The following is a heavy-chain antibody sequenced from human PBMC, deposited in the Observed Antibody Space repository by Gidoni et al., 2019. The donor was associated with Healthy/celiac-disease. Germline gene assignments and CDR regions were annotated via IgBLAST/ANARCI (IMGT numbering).Heavy chain of an antibody. CDR3: ARSNIVVVPAAPDY. CDR1: GFTFSSYA. V-gene: IGHV3-30*04. CDR2: ISYDGSNK. D-gene: IGHD2-2*01. Sequence: QVQLVESGGGVVQPGRSLRLSCAASGFTFSSYAMHWVRQAPGKGLEWVAVISYDGSNKYYADSVKGRFTISRDNSKNTLYLQMNSLRAEDTAVYYCARSNIVVVPAAPDYWGQGTLVTVSS. J-gene: IGHJ4*02.